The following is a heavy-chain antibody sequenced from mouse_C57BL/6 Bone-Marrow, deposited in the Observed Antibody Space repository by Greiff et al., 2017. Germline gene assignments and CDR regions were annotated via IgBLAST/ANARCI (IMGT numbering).Heavy chain of an antibody. Sequence: EVQLQQSGAELVRPGASVKLSCTASGFNIKDDYMHWVKQRPEQGLEWIGWIDPENGDPEYASKFQGKATITADTSSNTAYLQLSGLTSEYTAVYYCTTVNFDYWGQGTTLTVSS. CDR3: TTVNFDY. CDR2: IDPENGDP. J-gene: IGHJ2*01. CDR1: GFNIKDDY. V-gene: IGHV14-4*01.